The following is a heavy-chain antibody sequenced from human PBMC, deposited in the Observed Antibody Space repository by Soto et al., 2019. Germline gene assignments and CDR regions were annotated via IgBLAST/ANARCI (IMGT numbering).Heavy chain of an antibody. V-gene: IGHV1-2*02. Sequence: QVQLVQSGAEVKKPGASVKVSCKSSGYAFSQFYSHWMRQAPGQGLEWMGWINPNSGRTKFAQNFQGGVTMTRDTSIKTVYMELSGLISDATAGYYCARESGGTTDTLDYYCLYVDVWGKGTTVTVSS. J-gene: IGHJ6*03. CDR1: GYAFSQFY. CDR2: INPNSGRT. CDR3: ARESGGTTDTLDYYCLYVDV. D-gene: IGHD4-17*01.